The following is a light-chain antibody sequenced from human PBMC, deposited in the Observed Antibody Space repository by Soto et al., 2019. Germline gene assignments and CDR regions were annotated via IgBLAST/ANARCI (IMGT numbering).Light chain of an antibody. CDR3: QHYNTYSGT. V-gene: IGKV1-5*03. CDR1: QSINTW. Sequence: DIQMTQSPSTLSASVGDGVTITCRASQSINTWLAWYQQKPGKAPKLLIYRASTLESGVPSRFSGSGSGTEFTLTISSLQPDDFSTYYCQHYNTYSGTFGPGTKVDI. CDR2: RAS. J-gene: IGKJ3*01.